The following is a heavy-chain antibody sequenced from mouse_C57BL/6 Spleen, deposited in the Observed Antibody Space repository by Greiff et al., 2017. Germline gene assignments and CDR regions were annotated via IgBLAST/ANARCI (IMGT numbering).Heavy chain of an antibody. J-gene: IGHJ4*01. Sequence: EVHLVESGEGLVKPGGSLKLSCAASGFTFSSYAMSWVRQTPEKRLEWVAYISSGGDYIYYADTVKGRFTISRDNARNTLYLQMSSLKSEDTAMYYCTRVGLLFYAMDYWGQGTSVTVSS. CDR1: GFTFSSYA. V-gene: IGHV5-9-1*02. CDR2: ISSGGDYI. D-gene: IGHD2-3*01. CDR3: TRVGLLFYAMDY.